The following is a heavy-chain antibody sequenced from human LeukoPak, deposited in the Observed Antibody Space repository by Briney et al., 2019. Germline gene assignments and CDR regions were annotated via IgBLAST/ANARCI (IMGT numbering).Heavy chain of an antibody. CDR2: INHSGSI. V-gene: IGHV4-34*01. CDR3: ARASTEGYSGYEFDY. D-gene: IGHD5-12*01. Sequence: SETLSLTCAVYGGSFSGYYWSWIRQPPGKGLEWIGEINHSGSINYNPSLRSRVTFSVDTSKNQFSLKLSSVTAADTAVYYCARASTEGYSGYEFDYWGQGTLVTVSS. J-gene: IGHJ4*02. CDR1: GGSFSGYY.